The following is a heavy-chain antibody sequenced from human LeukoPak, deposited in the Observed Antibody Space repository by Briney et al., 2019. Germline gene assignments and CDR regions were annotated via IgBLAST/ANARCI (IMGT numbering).Heavy chain of an antibody. J-gene: IGHJ4*02. V-gene: IGHV4-39*06. CDR2: VSFGGDS. D-gene: IGHD5-18*01. Sequence: SETLSLTCTVSGASISSSRSYGAWIRQPPGKGLEWIASVSFGGDSYYNPSLKSRGTISVDTSNTLFPLRLTSATAADTAVYYCASRIGYSYGFDYWGQGTLVTVSS. CDR1: GASISSSRSY. CDR3: ASRIGYSYGFDY.